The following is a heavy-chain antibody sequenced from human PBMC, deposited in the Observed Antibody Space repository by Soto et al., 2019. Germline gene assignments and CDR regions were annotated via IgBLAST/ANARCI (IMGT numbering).Heavy chain of an antibody. CDR2: ISYDGSNK. Sequence: RSYAAFGFTFSSYAMHWMRQAPGKRLELVAVISYDGSNKYYADSVKGRFTISRDNSKNTLYLQMNSLRAEDTAVYYCARGQWLVSYFDCCGQGTLVTVSS. CDR3: ARGQWLVSYFDC. V-gene: IGHV3-30-3*01. CDR1: GFTFSSYA. D-gene: IGHD6-19*01. J-gene: IGHJ4*02.